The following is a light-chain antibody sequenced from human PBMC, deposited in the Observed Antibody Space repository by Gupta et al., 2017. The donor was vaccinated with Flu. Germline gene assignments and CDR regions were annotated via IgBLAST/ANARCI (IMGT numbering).Light chain of an antibody. Sequence: ERATLSCRASQGLVNYLAWYQQKPGQAPRLLIYDASNRATGIPARFSGSGSGTDFTLTISSLEPEDFAVYYCQQGSIWPQVTFGQGTRLDIK. CDR3: QQGSIWPQVT. J-gene: IGKJ5*01. CDR2: DAS. CDR1: QGLVNY. V-gene: IGKV3-11*01.